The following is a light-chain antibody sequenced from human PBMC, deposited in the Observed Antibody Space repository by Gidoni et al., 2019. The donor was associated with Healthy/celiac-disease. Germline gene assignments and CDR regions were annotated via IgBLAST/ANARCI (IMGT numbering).Light chain of an antibody. CDR2: EVS. CDR3: CSYAGSSTYV. V-gene: IGLV2-23*02. Sequence: QSALTQPASVSGSPGQSITISCYGTSSDVGSYNLVSWYQQHPGKAPKLMIYEVSKRPSGVSNRFSGSKSVNTASLTISGLQAEDEADYYCCSYAGSSTYVFGAGTKVTVL. J-gene: IGLJ1*01. CDR1: SSDVGSYNL.